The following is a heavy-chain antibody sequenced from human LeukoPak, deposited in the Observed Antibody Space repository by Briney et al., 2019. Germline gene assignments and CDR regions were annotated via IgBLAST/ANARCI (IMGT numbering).Heavy chain of an antibody. V-gene: IGHV4-34*01. CDR3: ARTYYDFWSGYYPYYFDY. D-gene: IGHD3-3*01. Sequence: SETLSLTCAVYGGSFSGYYWSWLRQPPGKGLEWVGGINHSGSTNYNPSLKSRVTISVDTSKNQFSLKMSSVTAADTAVYYCARTYYDFWSGYYPYYFDYWGQGTLVTVSS. J-gene: IGHJ4*02. CDR1: GGSFSGYY. CDR2: INHSGST.